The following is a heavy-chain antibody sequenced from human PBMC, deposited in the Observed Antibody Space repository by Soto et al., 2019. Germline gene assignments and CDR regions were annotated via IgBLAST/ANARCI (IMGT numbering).Heavy chain of an antibody. CDR2: INAGNGNT. D-gene: IGHD2-15*01. Sequence: GASVKVSCKASGYTFTSYAMHWVRQAPGQRLEWMGWINAGNGNTKYSQKFQGRVTITRDTSTSTAYMELSSLRSEDTAVYYCARDGREVVVVAAMSELFDPWGQGTLVTVSS. J-gene: IGHJ5*02. CDR1: GYTFTSYA. CDR3: ARDGREVVVVAAMSELFDP. V-gene: IGHV1-3*01.